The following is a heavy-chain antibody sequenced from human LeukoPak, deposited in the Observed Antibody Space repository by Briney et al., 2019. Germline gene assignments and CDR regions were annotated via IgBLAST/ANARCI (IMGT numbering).Heavy chain of an antibody. CDR2: IYSGGST. CDR1: GFTVSSNY. CDR3: ASFDYYDSSGYQSY. V-gene: IGHV3-53*01. J-gene: IGHJ4*02. Sequence: PGGSMRLSCAASGFTVSSNYMSWVRQAPGKGLEWVSVIYSGGSTYYADSVKGRFTISRDSSKNTLYLQMNSLRAEDTAVYYCASFDYYDSSGYQSYWGQGTLVTVSS. D-gene: IGHD3-22*01.